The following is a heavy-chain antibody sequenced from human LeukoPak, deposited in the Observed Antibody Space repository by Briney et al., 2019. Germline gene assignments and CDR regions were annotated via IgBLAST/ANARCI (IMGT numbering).Heavy chain of an antibody. CDR3: ARVTTSGSYKFDY. CDR1: GFTFSSYA. V-gene: IGHV3-23*01. CDR2: ISGSGGST. J-gene: IGHJ4*02. D-gene: IGHD3-10*01. Sequence: GGSLRLSCAASGFTFSSYAMSWVRQAPGKGLEWVSAISGSGGSTYYADSVKGRFTISRDISKNTLYLQMNSLRAEDTAVYYCARVTTSGSYKFDYWGQGTLVTVSS.